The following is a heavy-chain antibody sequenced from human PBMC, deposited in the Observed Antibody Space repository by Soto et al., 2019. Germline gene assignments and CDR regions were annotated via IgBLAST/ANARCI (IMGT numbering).Heavy chain of an antibody. CDR1: DFTFSRYS. Sequence: GGPLRLPCAASDFTFSRYSIHRVRQAKGKGLEWVAAISYDGRNTYSADSVKGRFTISRDSSESTVFLQMNSLRPEDTAVYYCARVGRELRILLNVFDFWGQGTKVT. CDR3: ARVGRELRILLNVFDF. D-gene: IGHD2-15*01. V-gene: IGHV3-30*04. CDR2: ISYDGRNT. J-gene: IGHJ3*01.